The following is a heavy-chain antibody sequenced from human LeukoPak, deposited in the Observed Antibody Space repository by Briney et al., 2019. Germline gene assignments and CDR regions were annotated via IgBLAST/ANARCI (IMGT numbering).Heavy chain of an antibody. J-gene: IGHJ4*02. V-gene: IGHV3-23*01. CDR3: AKVPPGYCSGGSCHFHY. Sequence: GGSLRLSCAASGLTFDKYAMTWVRQAPGKGLEWVSVIGGGGGSISYADSVKGRLTISRDNSKGTIYLQMNSLRAEDTAVYFCAKVPPGYCSGGSCHFHYWGQGTLVTVSS. CDR2: IGGGGGSI. CDR1: GLTFDKYA. D-gene: IGHD2-15*01.